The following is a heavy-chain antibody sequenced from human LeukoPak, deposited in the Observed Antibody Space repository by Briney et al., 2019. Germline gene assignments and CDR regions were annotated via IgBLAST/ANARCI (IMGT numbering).Heavy chain of an antibody. CDR1: GDSISSRSHY. J-gene: IGHJ4*02. CDR2: IFYTGSG. V-gene: IGHV4-39*01. CDR3: ARKTWFWYFDS. Sequence: SETLTLICTVSGDSISSRSHYWAWIRESPGKGLEWIGSIFYTGSGYYNPSLESRVTMSLDTSKNQISLKLTSVTAADTAVYYCARKTWFWYFDSWGQGTLVPVSS. D-gene: IGHD3-10*01.